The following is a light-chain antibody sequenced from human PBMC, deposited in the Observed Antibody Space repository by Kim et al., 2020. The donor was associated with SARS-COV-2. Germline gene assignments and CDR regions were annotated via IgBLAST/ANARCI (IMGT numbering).Light chain of an antibody. CDR3: AAWDDSLSGSWV. CDR2: RNN. J-gene: IGLJ3*02. CDR1: SSNIGSKY. V-gene: IGLV1-47*01. Sequence: RVTLSCSGSSSNIGSKYVYWYQQLPGTAPKLLIYRNNQRPSGVPDRFSGSKSGTSASLAISGLRSEDEADYYCAAWDDSLSGSWVFGGGTQLTVL.